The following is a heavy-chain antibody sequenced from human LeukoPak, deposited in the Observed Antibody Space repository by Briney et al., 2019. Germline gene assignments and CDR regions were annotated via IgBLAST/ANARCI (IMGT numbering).Heavy chain of an antibody. CDR3: AREGGSGFSYYFDY. V-gene: IGHV1-8*01. D-gene: IGHD3-22*01. Sequence: ASVKVSCKASGYSFPNYDLHWVRQAPGQGLEWLGWMNPYSGNTGYAQKFQGRVTMTSDTSINTAYMELSGLRSYDTAVYYCAREGGSGFSYYFDYWGQGTLVTVSS. CDR1: GYSFPNYD. CDR2: MNPYSGNT. J-gene: IGHJ4*02.